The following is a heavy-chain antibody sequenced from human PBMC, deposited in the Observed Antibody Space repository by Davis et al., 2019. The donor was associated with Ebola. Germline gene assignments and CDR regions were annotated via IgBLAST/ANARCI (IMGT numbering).Heavy chain of an antibody. CDR2: ISWNSGSI. CDR1: GFPFTSNT. V-gene: IGHV3-9*01. D-gene: IGHD6-13*01. J-gene: IGHJ4*02. Sequence: SLKISCAVSGFPFTSNTINWVRQAPGKGLEWVSGISWNSGSIGYADPVKGRFTIPRDNAKNSLYLQMNSLRAEDTALYYCAKDITYSSSGPDYWGQGTLVTVSS. CDR3: AKDITYSSSGPDY.